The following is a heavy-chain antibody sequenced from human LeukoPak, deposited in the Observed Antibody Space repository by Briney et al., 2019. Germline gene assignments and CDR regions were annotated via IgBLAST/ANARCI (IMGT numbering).Heavy chain of an antibody. J-gene: IGHJ3*02. Sequence: GGSLRLSCAASGFTFDDYGMSWVRQAPGKGLEWVSGINWNGGSTGYADSVKGRFTISRDNAKNSLYLQMNSLRAEDTALYYCARDPLLGIAVAHDAFDIWGQGTMVTVSS. CDR2: INWNGGST. CDR1: GFTFDDYG. CDR3: ARDPLLGIAVAHDAFDI. D-gene: IGHD6-19*01. V-gene: IGHV3-20*04.